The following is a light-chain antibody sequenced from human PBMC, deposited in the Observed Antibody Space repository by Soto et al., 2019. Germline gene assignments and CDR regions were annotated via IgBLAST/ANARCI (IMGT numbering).Light chain of an antibody. J-gene: IGKJ3*01. CDR1: QGINSY. Sequence: DIQLTQSPSFLSASVGDRVTITCRASQGINSYLAWYQQKPGKASKLLIFGASTLQSGVPSTFSGSGSGTEFSLTTSSLQPEDFATDYCQQLNSYSIITFGPGTKVDI. V-gene: IGKV1-9*01. CDR3: QQLNSYSIIT. CDR2: GAS.